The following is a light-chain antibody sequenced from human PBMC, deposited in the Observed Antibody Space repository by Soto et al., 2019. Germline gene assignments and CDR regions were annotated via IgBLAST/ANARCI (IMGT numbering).Light chain of an antibody. V-gene: IGLV2-14*01. Sequence: QSGLAQRTDRLWTPVASVALSYTRTSSDVGGYSYVSWYQQQPGKAPKLVISDVSNRPSGVSDRFSGSKSGNTASLTISGLQTEDEADYYCASYTTRSTYVYGPGTKVNVL. CDR3: ASYTTRSTYV. J-gene: IGLJ1*01. CDR1: SSDVGGYSY. CDR2: DVS.